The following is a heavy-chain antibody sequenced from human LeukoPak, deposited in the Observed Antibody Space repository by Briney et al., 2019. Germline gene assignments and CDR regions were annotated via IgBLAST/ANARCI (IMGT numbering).Heavy chain of an antibody. V-gene: IGHV3-33*01. D-gene: IGHD3-16*01. Sequence: PGRSLRLSCAASGFTFSSYGMHWVRQAPGKGLEWVAVIWYDGSSKYYADSVKGRFTISRDNSKNTLYLQMNSLRAEDTAVYYCARDSKGGDAFDIWGQGTMVTVSS. CDR2: IWYDGSSK. CDR3: ARDSKGGDAFDI. J-gene: IGHJ3*02. CDR1: GFTFSSYG.